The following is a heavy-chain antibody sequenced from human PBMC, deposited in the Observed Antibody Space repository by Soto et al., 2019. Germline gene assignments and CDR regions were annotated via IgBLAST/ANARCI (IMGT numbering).Heavy chain of an antibody. CDR3: ARDPKTSGGQHWAFNYFDS. Sequence: QVQLVESGGGVVQPGRSLRLSCAASGFMFSAYAMLWVRQAPGKGLEWVAAISYDGTNKYYADSIKGRFTISRDNSANTLFLQVNSLRREDTAMYYCARDPKTSGGQHWAFNYFDSWGQGTLVTVSS. CDR2: ISYDGTNK. J-gene: IGHJ4*02. CDR1: GFMFSAYA. V-gene: IGHV3-30*04. D-gene: IGHD7-27*01.